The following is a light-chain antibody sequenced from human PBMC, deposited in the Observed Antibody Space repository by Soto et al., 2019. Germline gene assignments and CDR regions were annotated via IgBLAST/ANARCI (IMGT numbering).Light chain of an antibody. Sequence: EIVMTQSPATRSVSPGERATLSGRVSQSVSSNLAWYQQKPGQAPRLLIYGASTRATGIPAWFSGSGSGTEFTLTISSLQSEDFAVYYCQQYNNWPQTFGQGTKVEIK. CDR1: QSVSSN. CDR2: GAS. J-gene: IGKJ1*01. V-gene: IGKV3-15*01. CDR3: QQYNNWPQT.